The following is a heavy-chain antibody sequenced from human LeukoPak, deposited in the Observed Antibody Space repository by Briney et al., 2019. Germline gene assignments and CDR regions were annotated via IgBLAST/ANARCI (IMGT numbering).Heavy chain of an antibody. D-gene: IGHD3-22*01. J-gene: IGHJ3*02. V-gene: IGHV4-34*01. CDR3: ARVRPPYYYDSSGTYAFDI. Sequence: PSETLSLTCAVYGGSFSGYYGSWIRQPPGKGLEWIGEINHSGSTNYNPSLKSRVTISVDTSKNQFSLKLSSVTAADTAVYYCARVRPPYYYDSSGTYAFDIWGQGTMVTVSS. CDR1: GGSFSGYY. CDR2: INHSGST.